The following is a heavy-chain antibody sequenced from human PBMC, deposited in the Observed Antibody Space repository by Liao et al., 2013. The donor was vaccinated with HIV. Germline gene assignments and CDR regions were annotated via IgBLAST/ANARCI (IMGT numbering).Heavy chain of an antibody. J-gene: IGHJ5*02. Sequence: QVQLQESGPGLVKPSETLPLTCTVSGGSISSFQWNWIRQPAGKGLEWIGRIYTSGSTNYNPSLKSRVTMSVDTSKNQFSLKLTSVTAADTAVYYCARVRVIRPNWFDPWGQGTLVTVSS. D-gene: IGHD3-16*02. CDR3: ARVRVIRPNWFDP. V-gene: IGHV4-4*07. CDR1: GGSISSFQ. CDR2: IYTSGST.